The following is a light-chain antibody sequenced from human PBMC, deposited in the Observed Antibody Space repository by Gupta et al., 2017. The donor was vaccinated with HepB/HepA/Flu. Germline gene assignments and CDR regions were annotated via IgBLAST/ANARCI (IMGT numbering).Light chain of an antibody. J-gene: IGLJ1*01. Sequence: QSALTQPRSVSGSPGQSVAVSCTGSSSDVGGYNYVSWYQQHPGKAPKLMIYDVNKRPSGVPDPFSGSKSGNTASLTISGLQAEDESDYYCCSYAGSNTYVFGTGTTVTVL. CDR1: SSDVGGYNY. V-gene: IGLV2-11*01. CDR3: CSYAGSNTYV. CDR2: DVN.